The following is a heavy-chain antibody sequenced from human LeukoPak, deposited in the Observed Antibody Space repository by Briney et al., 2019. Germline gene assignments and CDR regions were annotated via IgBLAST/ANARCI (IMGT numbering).Heavy chain of an antibody. CDR3: ARDLFWNGGSGWYPFDY. J-gene: IGHJ4*02. Sequence: SVKVSCKASGGTFSSYAISWVRQAPGQGLEWMGGIIPIFGTANYAQKFQGRVTITADESTSTAYMELSSLRSEDTAVYYCARDLFWNGGSGWYPFDYWGQGTLVTVSS. D-gene: IGHD6-19*01. V-gene: IGHV1-69*13. CDR2: IIPIFGTA. CDR1: GGTFSSYA.